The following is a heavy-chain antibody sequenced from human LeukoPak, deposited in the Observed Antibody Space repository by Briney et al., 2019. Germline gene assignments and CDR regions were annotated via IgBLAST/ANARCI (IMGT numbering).Heavy chain of an antibody. J-gene: IGHJ4*02. D-gene: IGHD2-2*01. V-gene: IGHV1-69*06. Sequence: GASVKVSCKASGGTFSSYAISWVRQAPGQGLEWMGGIIPIFGTANYAQKFQGRVTITADKSTSTAYMELSSLRSEDTAVYYCARGVCSSTRCYGHDYWGQGTLVTVSS. CDR2: IIPIFGTA. CDR1: GGTFSSYA. CDR3: ARGVCSSTRCYGHDY.